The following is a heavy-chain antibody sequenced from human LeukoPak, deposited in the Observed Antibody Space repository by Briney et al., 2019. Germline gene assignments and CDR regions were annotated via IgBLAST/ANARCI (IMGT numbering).Heavy chain of an antibody. CDR2: ISNSGGGT. J-gene: IGHJ4*02. CDR1: GFTFSNYA. Sequence: GGSLRLSCSASGFTFSNYAIHWVRQAPGKGLEYVSVISNSGGGTYYADSVKGRFTISRDNSKNTVYLQLTSLRDEDTAVYYCVKAKDIVVVIAAFFNWGQGTLVTVSS. V-gene: IGHV3-64D*06. CDR3: VKAKDIVVVIAAFFN. D-gene: IGHD2-15*01.